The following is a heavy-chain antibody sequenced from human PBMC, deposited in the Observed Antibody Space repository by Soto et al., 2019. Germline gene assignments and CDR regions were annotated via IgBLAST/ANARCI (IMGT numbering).Heavy chain of an antibody. CDR1: GGSISSGDYY. V-gene: IGHV4-30-4*01. Sequence: QVQLQESGPGLVKPSQTLSLTCTVSGGSISSGDYYWSWIRQPPGQGLEWIGYIYYSGSTYYNPSLKSRVTISVDTSKNQFSLKLSSVTAADTAVYYCARDLKDSSGYYYVGIDYWGQGTLVTVSS. CDR3: ARDLKDSSGYYYVGIDY. J-gene: IGHJ4*02. D-gene: IGHD3-22*01. CDR2: IYYSGST.